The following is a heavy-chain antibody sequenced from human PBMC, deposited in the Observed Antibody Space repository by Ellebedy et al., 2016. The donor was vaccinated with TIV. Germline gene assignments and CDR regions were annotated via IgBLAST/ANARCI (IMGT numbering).Heavy chain of an antibody. J-gene: IGHJ4*02. Sequence: GESLKISCAASGFTFSNAWMNWVRQAPGKGLEWVGRIKSKTDGGTTDYAAPVKGRFTISRDDSKNTLYLQMNSLKTEDTAVYYCTTDRWPQHTTDYWGQGTLVTVSS. CDR3: TTDRWPQHTTDY. V-gene: IGHV3-15*07. CDR1: GFTFSNAW. D-gene: IGHD4-23*01. CDR2: IKSKTDGGTT.